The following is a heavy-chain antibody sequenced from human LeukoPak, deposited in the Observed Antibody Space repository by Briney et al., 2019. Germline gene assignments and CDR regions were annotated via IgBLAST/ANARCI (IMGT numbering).Heavy chain of an antibody. CDR3: ARHRSGSRSNPAY. D-gene: IGHD3-10*01. Sequence: SETLSLTCTVSGGSISSYYWSWIRQPPGKGLEWIGYIYYSGSTNYNPSLKSRVTISVDTSKNQFSLKLSSVTAADTAVYYCARHRSGSRSNPAYWGHGTLVTVSS. CDR1: GGSISSYY. J-gene: IGHJ4*01. CDR2: IYYSGST. V-gene: IGHV4-59*01.